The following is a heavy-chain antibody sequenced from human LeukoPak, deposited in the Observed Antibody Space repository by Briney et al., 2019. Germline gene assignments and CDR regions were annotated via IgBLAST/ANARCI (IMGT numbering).Heavy chain of an antibody. CDR3: AKSWNYYDSSGDDALDI. Sequence: GGSLRLSCAAAGFTFSDYGMNWVRQAPGKGPEWVSGISGSGISTYYADSVKGRFTISRDNSKNTLYLQMNSLRVEDTAVYYCAKSWNYYDSSGDDALDIWGQGTMVTVSS. CDR2: ISGSGIST. V-gene: IGHV3-23*01. J-gene: IGHJ3*02. CDR1: GFTFSDYG. D-gene: IGHD3-22*01.